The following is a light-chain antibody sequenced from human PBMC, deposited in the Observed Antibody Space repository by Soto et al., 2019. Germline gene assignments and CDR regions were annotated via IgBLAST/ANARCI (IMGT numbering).Light chain of an antibody. Sequence: QSVLTQPASVSGSPGQSITISCTGTSSDVGGYNYVSWYHQHPGKAPKLMIYDVSNRPSGVSNRFSGSKSGNTASLTISGLQAEDEADYYCSSYTSSSTRVFGPGTKVTVL. V-gene: IGLV2-14*01. CDR1: SSDVGGYNY. J-gene: IGLJ1*01. CDR2: DVS. CDR3: SSYTSSSTRV.